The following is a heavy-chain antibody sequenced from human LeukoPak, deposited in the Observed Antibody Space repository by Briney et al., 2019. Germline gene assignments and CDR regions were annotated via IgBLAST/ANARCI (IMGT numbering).Heavy chain of an antibody. V-gene: IGHV4-59*01. J-gene: IGHJ3*02. CDR2: VSYSDST. CDR3: ARDLGGYCSSTSCYTEAFDI. D-gene: IGHD2-2*02. Sequence: SETLSLTCTVSGGSITSYSWTWLRQPPGRGLEWIGYVSYSDSTNYNPSLKSRVTISVDTSKNQFSLKLTSVTAADTAVYYCARDLGGYCSSTSCYTEAFDIWGQGTMVTVSS. CDR1: GGSITSYS.